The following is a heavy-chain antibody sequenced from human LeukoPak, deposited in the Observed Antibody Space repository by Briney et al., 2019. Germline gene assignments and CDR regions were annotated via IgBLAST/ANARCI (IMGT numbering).Heavy chain of an antibody. CDR1: GFTFSSYS. CDR3: ARDQVPYWYFDL. CDR2: ISRSSTYI. J-gene: IGHJ2*01. V-gene: IGHV3-21*01. Sequence: GGSLRLSCTASGFTFSSYSINWVRQAPGKGLEWVSSISRSSTYIYYAESVKGRFTVSRDNAKNSLYLQMNSLRAEDTAVYYCARDQVPYWYFDLWGRGTLVTVSS.